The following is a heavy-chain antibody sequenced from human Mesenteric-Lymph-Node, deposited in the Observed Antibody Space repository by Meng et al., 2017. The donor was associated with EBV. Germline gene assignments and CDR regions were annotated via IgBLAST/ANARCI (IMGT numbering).Heavy chain of an antibody. CDR2: VNHSGKT. CDR3: AREETLWFGDSVPITWFDP. V-gene: IGHV4-34*01. D-gene: IGHD3-10*01. J-gene: IGHJ5*02. Sequence: QVQLHQLGSGLLTPSXXXXLXXXGFXWSFCGYYWSWILLPPGKGLEWFGEVNHSGKTNYNPSLKSRVTISVDTSMNHFSLKLNSVTAADTAVYYCAREETLWFGDSVPITWFDPWGQGTLVTVSS. CDR1: XWSFCGYY.